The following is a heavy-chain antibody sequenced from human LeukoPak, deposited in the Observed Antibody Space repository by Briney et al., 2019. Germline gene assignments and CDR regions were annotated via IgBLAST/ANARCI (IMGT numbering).Heavy chain of an antibody. V-gene: IGHV4-59*01. CDR3: ARLPPTRDHPRYYMDV. D-gene: IGHD1-14*01. Sequence: PSGTLSVTCTDSGGSISSYYWSWIRQPPGKGLEWIGYIYYSGSTNYNPSLKSRVTISVDTSKNQFSLKLSSVTAADTAVYYCARLPPTRDHPRYYMDVWGKGTTVTVSS. CDR1: GGSISSYY. CDR2: IYYSGST. J-gene: IGHJ6*03.